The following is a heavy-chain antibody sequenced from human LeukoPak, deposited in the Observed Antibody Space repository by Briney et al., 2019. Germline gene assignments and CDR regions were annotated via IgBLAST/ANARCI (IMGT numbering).Heavy chain of an antibody. J-gene: IGHJ4*02. CDR1: GLSFTNFW. CDR3: ARGDAFSGDH. V-gene: IGHV3-7*04. CDR2: IHPEGNEK. Sequence: GGSPRLSCAASGLSFTNFWMSWVRQAPGRGLEWVANIHPEGNEKYHVESVKGRFTISRDNTKNLLFLQMNGLRVEDTAVYYCARGDAFSGDHWGQGTLVTVSS.